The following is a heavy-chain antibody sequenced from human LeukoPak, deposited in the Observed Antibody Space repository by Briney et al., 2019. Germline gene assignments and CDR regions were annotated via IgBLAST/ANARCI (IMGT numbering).Heavy chain of an antibody. CDR2: ISYDGSNK. V-gene: IGHV3-30*03. Sequence: GGSLRLSCAASGFTFSSYGMHWVRQAPGKGLEWVAVISYDGSNKYYADSVKGRFTISRDNSKNTLYLQMNSPRAEDTAVYYCARRFYDSSGSDAFDIWGQGTMVTVSS. D-gene: IGHD3-22*01. J-gene: IGHJ3*02. CDR3: ARRFYDSSGSDAFDI. CDR1: GFTFSSYG.